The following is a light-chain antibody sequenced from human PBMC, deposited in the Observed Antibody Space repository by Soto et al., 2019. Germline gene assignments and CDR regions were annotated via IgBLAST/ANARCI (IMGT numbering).Light chain of an antibody. J-gene: IGKJ3*01. CDR1: QSIRNY. Sequence: DIQMTQSPSSLSASVGDRVTITCRASQSIRNYLNWYQQKPGKAPKVLIYAASSLQSGVPSRFSGSGSGTEFTLTISSLQPEDFATYYCQRSSSPPLTFGPGTKVAVK. CDR2: AAS. V-gene: IGKV1-39*01. CDR3: QRSSSPPLT.